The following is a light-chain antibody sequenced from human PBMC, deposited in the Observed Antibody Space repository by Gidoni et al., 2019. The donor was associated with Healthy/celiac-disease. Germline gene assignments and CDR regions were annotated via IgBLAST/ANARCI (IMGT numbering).Light chain of an antibody. J-gene: IGKJ2*01. Sequence: DIVMTQSPDSLAVSLGERATINCKSSQSVLYSSNNKNYVAWYQQKPGQPPKLLIYWASTRESGVPDRFSGSGSGTDFTLTISSRQAEDVAVYYCQQYYSTPYTFGQXTKLEIK. CDR1: QSVLYSSNNKNY. CDR2: WAS. V-gene: IGKV4-1*01. CDR3: QQYYSTPYT.